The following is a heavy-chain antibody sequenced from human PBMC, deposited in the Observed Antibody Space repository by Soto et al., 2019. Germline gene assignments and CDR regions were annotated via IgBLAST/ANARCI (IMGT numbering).Heavy chain of an antibody. CDR2: IYYSGNT. D-gene: IGHD6-19*01. Sequence: SETLSVTCTLSDDSISSGDYYWSGIRQPPGKGLEWIGYIYYSGNTYYNPSLKSRITISVDMSKNQSSLKLSSVTAADTAVYYCARAVDSGAFTDAFDIWGQGTMVTVSS. CDR1: DDSISSGDYY. V-gene: IGHV4-30-4*01. J-gene: IGHJ3*02. CDR3: ARAVDSGAFTDAFDI.